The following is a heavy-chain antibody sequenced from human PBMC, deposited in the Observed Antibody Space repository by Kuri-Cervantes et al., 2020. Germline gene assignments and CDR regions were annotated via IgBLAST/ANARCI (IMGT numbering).Heavy chain of an antibody. V-gene: IGHV1-18*01. CDR2: ISAYNGNT. J-gene: IGHJ6*02. CDR3: ARLEIAAPYGMDV. CDR1: GYTFTSYA. Sequence: ASVKVSCKASGYTFTSYAMNWVRQAPGQGLEWMGWISAYNGNTNYAQKLQGRVTMTTDTSTSTAYMELRSLRSDDTAVYYCARLEIAAPYGMDVWGQGTTVTVSS. D-gene: IGHD6-13*01.